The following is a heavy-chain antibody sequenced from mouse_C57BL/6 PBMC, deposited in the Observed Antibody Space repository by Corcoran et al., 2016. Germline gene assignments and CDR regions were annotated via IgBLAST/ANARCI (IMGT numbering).Heavy chain of an antibody. CDR1: GYSITSGYY. CDR3: ARDGYCPFDY. Sequence: DVQLQESGPGLVKPSQSLSLTCSVTGYSITSGYYWNWIRQFPGNKLEWMGYISYDGSNNYNPSLKNRISITRDTSKNQFFLKLNSVTTEDTATYYCARDGYCPFDYWGQGTTLTVSS. CDR2: ISYDGSN. D-gene: IGHD2-3*01. V-gene: IGHV3-6*01. J-gene: IGHJ2*01.